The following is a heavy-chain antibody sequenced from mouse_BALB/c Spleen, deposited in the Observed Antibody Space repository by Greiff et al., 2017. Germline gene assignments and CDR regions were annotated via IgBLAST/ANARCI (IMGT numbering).Heavy chain of an antibody. Sequence: EVQLQQSGTVLARPGASVKMSCKASGYTFTSYWMHRVKQRPGQGLEGIGAIYPGNSDTSDNQKFKGKAKLTAVTSTSTAYMELSSLTTEDSAVYYCTRVGNWDHYFDYWGQGTTLTVSS. D-gene: IGHD4-1*01. V-gene: IGHV1-5*01. CDR2: IYPGNSDT. CDR3: TRVGNWDHYFDY. J-gene: IGHJ2*01. CDR1: GYTFTSYW.